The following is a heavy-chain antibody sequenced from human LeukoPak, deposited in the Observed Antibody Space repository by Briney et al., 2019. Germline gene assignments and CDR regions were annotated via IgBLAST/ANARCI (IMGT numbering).Heavy chain of an antibody. CDR1: GFTFSNYF. J-gene: IGHJ5*02. V-gene: IGHV3-74*03. D-gene: IGHD2-15*01. CDR2: INSDGTST. Sequence: GRSLRLSCAASGFTFSNYFMHWVRQAPGKGLVWVSRINSDGTSTMYADSVKGRFTISRDNAKNMLYMQMNSLRDEDTAVYYCARRVDATRWFDPWGQGTLVTVSS. CDR3: ARRVDATRWFDP.